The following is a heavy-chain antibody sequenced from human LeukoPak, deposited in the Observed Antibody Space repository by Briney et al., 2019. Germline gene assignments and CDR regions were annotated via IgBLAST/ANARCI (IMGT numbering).Heavy chain of an antibody. CDR1: GYIFTDYY. V-gene: IGHV1-2*02. D-gene: IGHD4-23*01. CDR2: INPKSGGT. CDR3: AREAVDSNSFDY. Sequence: ASVKVSCKASGYIFTDYYVHWVRQAPGQGLEWMGWINPKSGGTNYAQKLQGRVTMTRDTSITTAYMELSRLTSDDTAIYYCAREAVDSNSFDYWGQETLVTVSS. J-gene: IGHJ4*02.